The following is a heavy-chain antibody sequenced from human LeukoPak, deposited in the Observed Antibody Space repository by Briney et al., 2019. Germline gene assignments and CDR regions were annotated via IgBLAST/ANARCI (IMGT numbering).Heavy chain of an antibody. D-gene: IGHD3-22*01. CDR1: GFTFSGSA. Sequence: GGSLRLSCAASGFTFSGSAMHWVRQASGKGLEWVGRIRSKANSYATAYAASVKGRFTISRDDSKNTAYLQMNSLKTGDTAVYYCTRLVGDSSGYYGDYWGQGTLVTVSS. CDR2: IRSKANSYAT. CDR3: TRLVGDSSGYYGDY. V-gene: IGHV3-73*01. J-gene: IGHJ4*02.